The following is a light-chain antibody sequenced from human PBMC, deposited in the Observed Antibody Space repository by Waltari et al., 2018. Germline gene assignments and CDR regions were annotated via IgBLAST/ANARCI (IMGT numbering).Light chain of an antibody. CDR2: GAS. V-gene: IGKV3-15*01. CDR3: HQYNSWPRT. CDR1: QSVGSN. J-gene: IGKJ2*01. Sequence: EIVMTQSPATLSVSPGERATLSCRASQSVGSNLAWYQQKPGQAPRLLLYGASTRATGVPARFIGSGSVTEFTLTIRSLQSEDFAVYYCHQYNSWPRTFGQGTKLEI.